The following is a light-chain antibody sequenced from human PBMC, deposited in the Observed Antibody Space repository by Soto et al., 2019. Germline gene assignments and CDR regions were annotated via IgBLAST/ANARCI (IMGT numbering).Light chain of an antibody. CDR1: QTVSSN. J-gene: IGKJ2*03. CDR3: QQFNNLPYS. CDR2: GSF. Sequence: EVVMTQSPATLSVSPGESATLSCRVSQTVSSNLAWYQQKPGQAPRLLIDGSFTRATGVPARFSASRSGTEFTLTITSPQSEDFALYFCQQFNNLPYSFGQGTKLEIK. V-gene: IGKV3-15*01.